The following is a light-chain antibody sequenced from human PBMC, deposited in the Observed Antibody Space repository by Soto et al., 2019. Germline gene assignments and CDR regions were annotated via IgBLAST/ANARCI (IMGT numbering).Light chain of an antibody. V-gene: IGKV3-20*01. Sequence: EIVLTQSPGTLSLSPGEGATLSCRASQSVTSDYLAWYQRKPGQAPRLLIYGASNRPTGISDRFSGSGSGTDFTLTNSRLEPEDFAVYYCQEYGTPPFTFGQGTKLQIK. CDR2: GAS. CDR1: QSVTSDY. CDR3: QEYGTPPFT. J-gene: IGKJ2*01.